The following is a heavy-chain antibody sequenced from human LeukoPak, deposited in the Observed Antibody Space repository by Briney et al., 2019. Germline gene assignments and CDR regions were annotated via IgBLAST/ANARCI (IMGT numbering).Heavy chain of an antibody. CDR3: AKDFSAVAMNYYFDY. J-gene: IGHJ4*02. CDR2: ISYDGSDK. CDR1: GFIFSSYV. D-gene: IGHD6-19*01. Sequence: GGSLRLSCAASGFIFSSYVMHWVRQAPGKGLEWVAVISYDGSDKYCADSVKGRFTISRDNSKNTLYLQMNSLRAEDTAVYYCAKDFSAVAMNYYFDYWGQGTLVTVSS. V-gene: IGHV3-30*18.